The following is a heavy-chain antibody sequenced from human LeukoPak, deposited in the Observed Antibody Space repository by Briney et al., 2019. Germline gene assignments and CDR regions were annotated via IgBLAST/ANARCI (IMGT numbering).Heavy chain of an antibody. V-gene: IGHV3-30*04. J-gene: IGHJ6*03. CDR1: GFTFSSYA. CDR2: ISYDGSDK. CDR3: AKAYYYYYMDV. Sequence: HAGGSLRLSCAASGFTFSSYAMYWVRQAPGKGLEWVAVISYDGSDKFYADSVKGRFTISRDSSKNTLYLQMNSLRAEDTAVYYCAKAYYYYYMDVWGKGTTVTISS.